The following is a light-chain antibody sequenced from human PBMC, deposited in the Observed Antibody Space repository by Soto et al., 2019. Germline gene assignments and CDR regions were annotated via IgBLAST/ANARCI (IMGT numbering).Light chain of an antibody. CDR1: SSDVGGYNY. V-gene: IGLV2-14*01. CDR2: DVT. CDR3: SSHTSSHTLA. J-gene: IGLJ2*01. Sequence: QSALTQPASVSGSPGQSITISCTGTSSDVGGYNYVSWYQQHPGKAPKLMIYDVTNRPSGVSNRFSGSKSGNTASLTISGLQAEDEADYYCSSHTSSHTLAFGGGTKLTVL.